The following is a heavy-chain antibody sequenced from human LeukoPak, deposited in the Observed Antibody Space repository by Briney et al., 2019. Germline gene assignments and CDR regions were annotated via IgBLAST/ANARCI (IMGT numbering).Heavy chain of an antibody. J-gene: IGHJ4*02. V-gene: IGHV3-48*03. Sequence: GGSLRLSCAASGFTFSSYEMNWVRQAPGKGLEWVSYISSSGSTIYYADSVKGRFTISRDNAKNSLYLQMNSLRAEDTAVYYCARGMVTTNLDYWGQGTLVTVSS. CDR3: ARGMVTTNLDY. CDR1: GFTFSSYE. CDR2: ISSSGSTI. D-gene: IGHD4-17*01.